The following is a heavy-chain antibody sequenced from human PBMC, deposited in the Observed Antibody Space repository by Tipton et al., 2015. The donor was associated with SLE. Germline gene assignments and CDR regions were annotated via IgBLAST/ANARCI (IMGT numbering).Heavy chain of an antibody. CDR2: IYTSGSA. Sequence: TLSLTCTVSGGSISSGSYYWSWIRQSAGKGLEWIGHIYTSGSASYNSSFKSRVTISIDPSKNQISLKLNSVTAADTAVYYCVRQLYSSSPRQYFDYWGRGTLVTVSS. V-gene: IGHV4-61*09. D-gene: IGHD6-6*01. CDR3: VRQLYSSSPRQYFDY. CDR1: GGSISSGSYY. J-gene: IGHJ4*02.